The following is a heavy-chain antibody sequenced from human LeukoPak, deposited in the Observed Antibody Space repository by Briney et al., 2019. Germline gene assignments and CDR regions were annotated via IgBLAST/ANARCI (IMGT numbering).Heavy chain of an antibody. J-gene: IGHJ6*03. D-gene: IGHD3-22*01. V-gene: IGHV4-59*07. Sequence: SVTQSLTCTVSDGSTSSYYSSWLQDPPERGQERVWYIYYSGSTNYNQSLKSRVTISVDTSTNPSSLKLSSLTSADTAVYYCARGLYYYDRSRHRLASYYMDVWGKGTTVTVSS. CDR1: DGSTSSYY. CDR2: IYYSGST. CDR3: ARGLYYYDRSRHRLASYYMDV.